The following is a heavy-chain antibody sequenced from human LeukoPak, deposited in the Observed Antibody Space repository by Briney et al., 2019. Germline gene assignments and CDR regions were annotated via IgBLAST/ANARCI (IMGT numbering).Heavy chain of an antibody. Sequence: ASVKVSCKVSGYSLSELLIHWVRQPLGKGLEWMAGIDHENGEEVSAQNFQGRVTVAKDTSTDTAYMELSGLKSDDSAIYYCATEGDYSLDYWGQGTLVIVS. CDR3: ATEGDYSLDY. CDR1: GYSLSELL. V-gene: IGHV1-24*01. J-gene: IGHJ4*02. CDR2: IDHENGEE. D-gene: IGHD2-15*01.